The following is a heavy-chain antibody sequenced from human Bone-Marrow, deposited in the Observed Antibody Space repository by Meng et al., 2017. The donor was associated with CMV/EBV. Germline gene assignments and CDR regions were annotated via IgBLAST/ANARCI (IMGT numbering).Heavy chain of an antibody. Sequence: ASVKVSCKASGYVFRRFGITWVRQAPGQGLEWMGWISPYNGNTNFAQKFQGRVTLTTDISTNTTYMELRSLRSDDTAVYYCARDPNPLMPKQENFQYWGQGTLVTVSS. CDR1: GYVFRRFG. V-gene: IGHV1-18*01. D-gene: IGHD2-2*01. CDR3: ARDPNPLMPKQENFQY. J-gene: IGHJ4*02. CDR2: ISPYNGNT.